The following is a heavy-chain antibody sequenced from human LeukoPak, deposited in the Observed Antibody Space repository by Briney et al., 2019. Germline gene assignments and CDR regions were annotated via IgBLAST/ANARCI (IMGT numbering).Heavy chain of an antibody. V-gene: IGHV3-23*01. CDR1: GFTFSNYA. CDR2: ISGSGGST. D-gene: IGHD2-2*01. J-gene: IGHJ2*01. CDR3: AKGENPFRQLPPTSPYWYFDL. Sequence: GGSLRLSCAASGFTFSNYAMSWVRQAPGKGLEWVSAISGSGGSTYYADSVKGRFTISRDNSKNTLYLQMNSLRAEDTAVYYCAKGENPFRQLPPTSPYWYFDLWGRGTLVTVSS.